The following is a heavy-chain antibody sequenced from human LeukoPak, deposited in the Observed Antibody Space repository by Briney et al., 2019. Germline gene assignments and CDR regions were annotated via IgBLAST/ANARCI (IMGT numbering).Heavy chain of an antibody. V-gene: IGHV3-64*01. CDR1: GFTFSSYA. CDR3: ARGGVTVAAAGFDY. Sequence: PGGSLRLSCAASGFTFSSYAMHWVRQAPGKGLEYVSSISSNGGSTYYANSVKGRFTISRDNSKNTLYLQMGSLRAEDMAVYYCARGGVTVAAAGFDYWGQGTLVTVYS. D-gene: IGHD6-13*01. J-gene: IGHJ4*02. CDR2: ISSNGGST.